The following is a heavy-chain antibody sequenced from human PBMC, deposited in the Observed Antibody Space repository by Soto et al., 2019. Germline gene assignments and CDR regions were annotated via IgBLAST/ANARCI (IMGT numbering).Heavy chain of an antibody. D-gene: IGHD2-2*01. CDR3: AREDLGYCSSTSCSNYYYYGMDV. J-gene: IGHJ6*02. CDR2: TYYRSKWYN. Sequence: SQTLSLTCAISGDSVSSNSAAWNWIRQSPSRGLERLGRTYYRSKWYNDYAVSVKSRITINPDTSKNQFSLQLNSVTPEDTAVYYCAREDLGYCSSTSCSNYYYYGMDVWGQGTTVTVSS. V-gene: IGHV6-1*01. CDR1: GDSVSSNSAA.